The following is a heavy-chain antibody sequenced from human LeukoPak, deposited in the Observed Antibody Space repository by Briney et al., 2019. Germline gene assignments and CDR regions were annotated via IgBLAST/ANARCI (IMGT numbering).Heavy chain of an antibody. CDR1: GYTFTSYY. V-gene: IGHV1-46*01. J-gene: IGHJ4*02. Sequence: ASVKVSCKASGYTFTSYYMHWVRQAPGQGLEWMGIINPSGGSTSYAQKFQGRVTMTRDMSTSTVYMELSSLRSEDTAVYYCARGFSKDYASSSFDYWGQGTLVTVSS. D-gene: IGHD4-17*01. CDR3: ARGFSKDYASSSFDY. CDR2: INPSGGST.